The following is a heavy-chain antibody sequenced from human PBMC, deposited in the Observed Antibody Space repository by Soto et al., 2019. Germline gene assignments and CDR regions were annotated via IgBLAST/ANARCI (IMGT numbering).Heavy chain of an antibody. CDR1: GGTFSNSP. V-gene: IGHV1-69*04. CDR3: ARDQVGASSFDY. CDR2: IIPSPART. Sequence: SVKVSCXASGGTFSNSPISWVRQFPGQGPEWMGRIIPSPARTIYSRKFRGRVTLTADKSTQTVYMTLSSLTTEDSGVYYCARDQVGASSFDYWGQGTRVTV. D-gene: IGHD1-26*01. J-gene: IGHJ4*02.